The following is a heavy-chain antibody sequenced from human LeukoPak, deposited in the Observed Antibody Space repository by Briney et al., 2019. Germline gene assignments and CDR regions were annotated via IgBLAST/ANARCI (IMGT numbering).Heavy chain of an antibody. D-gene: IGHD3-22*01. CDR1: GGSISSYY. CDR2: IYSSGST. CDR3: ARGRRRRGGYYDSSGYYPFDY. Sequence: SETLSLTCTVSGGSISSYYWSWIRQPAGKGLEWIGRIYSSGSTNYNPSLKSRVTMSVDTSKNQFSLKLSSVTAADTAVYYCARGRRRRGGYYDSSGYYPFDYWGQGTLVTVSS. J-gene: IGHJ4*02. V-gene: IGHV4-4*07.